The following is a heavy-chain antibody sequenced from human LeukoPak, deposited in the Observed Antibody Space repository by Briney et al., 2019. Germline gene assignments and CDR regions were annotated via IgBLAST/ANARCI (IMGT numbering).Heavy chain of an antibody. J-gene: IGHJ4*02. D-gene: IGHD4-23*01. CDR2: ISWDGGST. CDR1: GFTFDDYT. Sequence: GALRLSCAASGFTFDDYTMHWVRQAPGKGLEWVSLISWDGGSTYYADSVKGRFTISRDNSKNSLYLQMNSLRTEDTALYYCAKDPSGGGNNWGQGTLVTVSS. V-gene: IGHV3-43*01. CDR3: AKDPSGGGNN.